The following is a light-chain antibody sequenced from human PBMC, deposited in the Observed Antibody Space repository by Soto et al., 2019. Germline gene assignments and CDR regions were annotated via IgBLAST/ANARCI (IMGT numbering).Light chain of an antibody. J-gene: IGKJ1*01. CDR2: DAS. CDR1: QSVSSY. V-gene: IGKV3D-15*01. Sequence: EIVLTQSPGTLSLSPGEIATLSFSASQSVSSYLAWYQQKPGQAPRLLIYDASNRATGIPARFSGSGSGTEFTLTISSLQSEDFAVYYCQQYSNWPRTFGQGTKVDIK. CDR3: QQYSNWPRT.